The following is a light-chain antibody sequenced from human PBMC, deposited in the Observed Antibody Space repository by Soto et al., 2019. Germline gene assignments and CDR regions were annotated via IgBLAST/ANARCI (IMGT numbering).Light chain of an antibody. CDR3: CSYAGSSNLM. CDR2: EAT. V-gene: IGLV2-23*01. J-gene: IGLJ3*02. Sequence: QSALTQPASVSGSPGQSTTISCTGTSSDVGSYNLVSWYQQHPGKAPKLIIYEATERPSGVSDRFSGSKSGNTASLTISGLQAVEEGDYYCCSYAGSSNLMCGGGTKVTVL. CDR1: SSDVGSYNL.